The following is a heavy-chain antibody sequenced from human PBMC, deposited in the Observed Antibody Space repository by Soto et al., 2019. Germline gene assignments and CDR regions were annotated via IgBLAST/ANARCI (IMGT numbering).Heavy chain of an antibody. D-gene: IGHD3-22*01. V-gene: IGHV3-23*01. CDR2: ISGNGGST. J-gene: IGHJ4*02. Sequence: EVQLLESGGGLVQPGGSLRLSCAASGFTFSSCAMGWVRQAPGKGLEWVSGISGNGGSTYYADYVKGRFTISRDTSKNTRYLQMDSLGAEDTAIYYCAKVVGDGNDYYDFWGQGTLVTVSS. CDR1: GFTFSSCA. CDR3: AKVVGDGNDYYDF.